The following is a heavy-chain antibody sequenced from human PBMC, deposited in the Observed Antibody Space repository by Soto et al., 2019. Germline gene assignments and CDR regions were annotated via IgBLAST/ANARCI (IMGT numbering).Heavy chain of an antibody. CDR1: GYTFTSYY. CDR2: INPSGGST. CDR3: AREGSGDIVVVPAATPPPFDY. Sequence: ASVKLSCKASGYTFTSYYMHWVRQAPGQGLEWMGIINPSGGSTSYAQKFQGRVTMTRDTSTSTVYMELSSLRSEDTAVYYCAREGSGDIVVVPAATPPPFDYWGQGTLVTVSS. V-gene: IGHV1-46*01. J-gene: IGHJ4*02. D-gene: IGHD2-2*01.